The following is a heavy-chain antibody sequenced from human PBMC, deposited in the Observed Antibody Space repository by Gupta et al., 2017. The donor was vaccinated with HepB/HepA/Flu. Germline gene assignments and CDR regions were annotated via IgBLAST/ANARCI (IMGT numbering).Heavy chain of an antibody. CDR2: ISGSGGST. J-gene: IGHJ4*02. V-gene: IGHV3-23*01. CDR1: GFTFSSYA. D-gene: IGHD2-2*01. CDR3: AKAPAATRLHFDY. Sequence: EVQLLESGGGLVQLGGSLRLSCAASGFTFSSYAMSWVRQAPGKGLEWVSAISGSGGSTYYADSVKGRFTISRDNSKNTLYLQMNSLRAEDTAVYYCAKAPAATRLHFDYWCQGTLVTVSS.